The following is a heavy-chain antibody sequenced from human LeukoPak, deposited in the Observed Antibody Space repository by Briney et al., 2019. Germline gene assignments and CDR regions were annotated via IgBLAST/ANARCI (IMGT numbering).Heavy chain of an antibody. CDR3: ARQYSSSWYDY. D-gene: IGHD6-13*01. Sequence: GRSLRLSCAASGFTFSSYGMHWVRQAPGKGLEWVAVIWYDGSNKYYADSVKGRFTISRDNSKNTLYLQMNSLRAEDAAVYYCARQYSSSWYDYWGQGTLVTVSS. CDR1: GFTFSSYG. V-gene: IGHV3-33*01. CDR2: IWYDGSNK. J-gene: IGHJ4*02.